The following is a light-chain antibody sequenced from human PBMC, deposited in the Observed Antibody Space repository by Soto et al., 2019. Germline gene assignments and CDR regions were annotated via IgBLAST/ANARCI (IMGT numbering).Light chain of an antibody. V-gene: IGLV1-40*01. Sequence: QSVLTQPPSVSGAPGQRVNISCTGSSSNIGADYDVHWYQQLPGTAPKLLIYGNSNRPSGVPDRFSGSKSGTSASLAITGLQAEDEADYYCQSYDSSLSAMVFGGGTKVTVL. J-gene: IGLJ3*02. CDR3: QSYDSSLSAMV. CDR2: GNS. CDR1: SSNIGADYD.